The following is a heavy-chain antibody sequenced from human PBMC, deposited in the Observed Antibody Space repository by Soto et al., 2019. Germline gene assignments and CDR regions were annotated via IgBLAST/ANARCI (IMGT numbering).Heavy chain of an antibody. CDR3: AKSGHYYDSSGYYYGYYYYGMDV. Sequence: EVQLLESGGGLVQPGGSLRLSCAASGFTFSSYAMSWVRQAPGKGLEWVSAISGSGGSTYYADSVKGRFTISRDNSKNTLYLQMNSRRAEDTAVYYCAKSGHYYDSSGYYYGYYYYGMDVWGQGTTVTVSS. V-gene: IGHV3-23*01. CDR2: ISGSGGST. J-gene: IGHJ6*02. CDR1: GFTFSSYA. D-gene: IGHD3-22*01.